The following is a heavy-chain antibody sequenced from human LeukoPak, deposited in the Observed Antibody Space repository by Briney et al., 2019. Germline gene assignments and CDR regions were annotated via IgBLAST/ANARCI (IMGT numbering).Heavy chain of an antibody. J-gene: IGHJ4*02. CDR2: ISYDGSNK. CDR1: RFSFSTYP. CDR3: ARLAIAAAGTY. V-gene: IGHV3-30-3*01. Sequence: GGSLRLSCAASRFSFSTYPMGWVRQAPGKGLEWVAVISYDGSNKYYADSVKGRFTISRDNSKNTLYLQMNSLRAEDTAVYYCARLAIAAAGTYWGQGTLVTVSS. D-gene: IGHD6-13*01.